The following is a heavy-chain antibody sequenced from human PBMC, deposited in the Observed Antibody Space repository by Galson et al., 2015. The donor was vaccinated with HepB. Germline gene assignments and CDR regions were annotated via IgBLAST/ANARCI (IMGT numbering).Heavy chain of an antibody. D-gene: IGHD3-9*01. J-gene: IGHJ4*02. Sequence: SVKVSCKASGGTFSSYAISWVRQAPGQGLEWMGGIIPIFGTANYAQKFQGRVTITADESTSTAYMELSSLRSEDTAVYYCARVVGDILTGYSLFDYWGQGTLVTVSS. CDR1: GGTFSSYA. CDR2: IIPIFGTA. V-gene: IGHV1-69*13. CDR3: ARVVGDILTGYSLFDY.